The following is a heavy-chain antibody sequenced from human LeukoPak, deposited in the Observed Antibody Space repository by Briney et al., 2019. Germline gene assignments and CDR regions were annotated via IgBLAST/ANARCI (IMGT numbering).Heavy chain of an antibody. CDR3: ARCVGRKDHYYYMDV. CDR2: VRYDGSIK. V-gene: IGHV3-30*02. Sequence: LPGGSLRLSCTASGFTFSDYAMHWVRQAPGKGLEWVAFVRYDGSIKYYADSLKGRFTISRDNSKSTLYLQMDSLRSDDTAAYYCARCVGRKDHYYYMDVWGTGTTVTVSS. CDR1: GFTFSDYA. J-gene: IGHJ6*03.